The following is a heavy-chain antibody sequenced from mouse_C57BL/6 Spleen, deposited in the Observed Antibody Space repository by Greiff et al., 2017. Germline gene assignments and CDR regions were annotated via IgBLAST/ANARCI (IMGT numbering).Heavy chain of an antibody. CDR3: ARRSYPYFDY. CDR2: IDPSDSYT. J-gene: IGHJ2*01. D-gene: IGHD1-1*01. V-gene: IGHV1-69*01. Sequence: QVRLQQPGAELVMPGASVKLSCKASGYTFTSYWMHWVKQRPGQGLEWIGEIDPSDSYTNYNQKFKGKSTLTVDKSSSTAYMQLSSLTSEDSAVYYCARRSYPYFDYWGQGTTLTVSS. CDR1: GYTFTSYW.